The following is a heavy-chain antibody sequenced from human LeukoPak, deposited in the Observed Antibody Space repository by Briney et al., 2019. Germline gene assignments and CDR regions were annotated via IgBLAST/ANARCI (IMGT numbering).Heavy chain of an antibody. D-gene: IGHD5-12*01. CDR1: GYSISSGYY. J-gene: IGHJ4*02. CDR2: IYHTGST. V-gene: IGHV4-38-2*01. CDR3: ASHPGYSLSRVDF. Sequence: PSETLSLTCAVSGYSISSGYYWVWIRQPPGKGLEWIGVIYHTGSTYYNPSLKSRVTISVDTSKNQFSLNLTSVTAADTAVYYCASHPGYSLSRVDFWGQGTLVTVSS.